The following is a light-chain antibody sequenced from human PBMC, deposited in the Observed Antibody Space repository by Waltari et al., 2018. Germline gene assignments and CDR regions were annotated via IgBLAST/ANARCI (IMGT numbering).Light chain of an antibody. J-gene: IGKJ1*01. CDR2: DAS. Sequence: EIVLTQSPGTLSFSPGERVTLSCRASQRLSRDFFAWYPQHPGQSPRLLVYDASSRATGVPDRFSGSGSGTDFTLTISRLEPEDSAIYYCQQYLTSPWTFGQGTKVHI. V-gene: IGKV3-20*01. CDR3: QQYLTSPWT. CDR1: QRLSRDF.